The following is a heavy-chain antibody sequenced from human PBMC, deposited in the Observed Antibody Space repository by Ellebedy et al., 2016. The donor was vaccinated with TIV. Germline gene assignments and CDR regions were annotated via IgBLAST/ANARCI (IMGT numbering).Heavy chain of an antibody. CDR1: GFTLSKYG. V-gene: IGHV3-30-3*01. Sequence: GESLKISCAASGFTLSKYGFHWVRQAPGKGLEWVATIPYGGSHEYYANSVKGRFTISSDLSEGTLYLHMNSLRAEDTAVYYCARDMNDFWTGSAEPYYYYAMDVWGQGTTVTVSS. J-gene: IGHJ6*02. D-gene: IGHD3/OR15-3a*01. CDR2: IPYGGSHE. CDR3: ARDMNDFWTGSAEPYYYYAMDV.